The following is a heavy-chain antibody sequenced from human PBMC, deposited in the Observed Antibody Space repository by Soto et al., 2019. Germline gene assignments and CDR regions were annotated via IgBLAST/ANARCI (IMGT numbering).Heavy chain of an antibody. Sequence: SETLSLTCSVSGASMSDYHGSWIRQSPGKGLEHIGYLHSSGFAEYSPSLKSRITISMDTSKNQFSLNLRSVTAADTAIYYCARSGHTFVGAVWGQGILVTVSS. V-gene: IGHV4-59*01. CDR2: LHSSGFA. CDR1: GASMSDYH. CDR3: ARSGHTFVGAV. D-gene: IGHD1-26*01. J-gene: IGHJ4*02.